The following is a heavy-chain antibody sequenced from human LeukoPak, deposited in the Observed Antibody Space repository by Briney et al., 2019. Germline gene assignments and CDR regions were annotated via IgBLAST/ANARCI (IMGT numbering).Heavy chain of an antibody. V-gene: IGHV3-48*04. D-gene: IGHD3-16*01. Sequence: PAGSLRLSCIASGFVFSRDNMNWVRQAPGKGLEWVAHISETIYYADSVQGRFTISRDNAKNSLYLQMSNLRVDDTAMYYCVREVGRPKTFYFDSWGRGTPVTVSS. J-gene: IGHJ4*02. CDR2: ISETI. CDR3: VREVGRPKTFYFDS. CDR1: GFVFSRDN.